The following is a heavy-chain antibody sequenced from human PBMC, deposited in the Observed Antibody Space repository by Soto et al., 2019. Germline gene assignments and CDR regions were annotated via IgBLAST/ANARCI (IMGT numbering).Heavy chain of an antibody. J-gene: IGHJ6*02. Sequence: QVQLQESGPGLVKPSETLSLTCTVSGGSISLYYWSWIRQPPGKGLEWIGYIYSNGSTTYNPFLKSRVSISLGTSKKQFSLKLSSVTAADTAVYYCARDGGEIGNNHYYYSGMDVWGQGTTVTVSS. D-gene: IGHD3-16*01. V-gene: IGHV4-59*01. CDR2: IYSNGST. CDR1: GGSISLYY. CDR3: ARDGGEIGNNHYYYSGMDV.